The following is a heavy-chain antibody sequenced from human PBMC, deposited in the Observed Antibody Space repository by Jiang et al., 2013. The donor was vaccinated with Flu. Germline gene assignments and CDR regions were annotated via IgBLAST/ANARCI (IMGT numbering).Heavy chain of an antibody. Sequence: GAEVKKPGESLRISCQASGYSFSSYWIAWVRQVPGKGLEWMGIIYPRDYDTQYSPSFRGQVSISVDKSINTAYLQWSSLKASDTAMYYCARQISDDVWSLYPATAFDTWGQG. CDR2: IYPRDYDT. D-gene: IGHD3-3*01. V-gene: IGHV5-51*01. CDR3: ARQISDDVWSLYPATAFDT. CDR1: GYSFSSYW. J-gene: IGHJ3*02.